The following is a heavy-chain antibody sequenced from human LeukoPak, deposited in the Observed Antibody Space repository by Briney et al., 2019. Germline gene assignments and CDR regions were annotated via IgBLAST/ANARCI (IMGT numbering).Heavy chain of an antibody. D-gene: IGHD6-13*01. CDR3: ASLSRGRYYFDY. J-gene: IGHJ4*02. Sequence: SQTLSLTCTVSGGSISSGDYYWSWIRQPPGKGLEWIGYISYSGSTNYNPSLKSRVTISVDTSKNQFSLKLSSVTAADTAVYYCASLSRGRYYFDYWGQGTLVTVSS. V-gene: IGHV4-30-4*08. CDR2: ISYSGST. CDR1: GGSISSGDYY.